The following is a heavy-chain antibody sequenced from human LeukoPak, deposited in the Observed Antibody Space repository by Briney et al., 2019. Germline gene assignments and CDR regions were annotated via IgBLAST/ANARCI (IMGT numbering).Heavy chain of an antibody. CDR3: ARSDVVTADWYFDI. Sequence: GASVKVSCKASGYTFSGYYIHWVRQAPGQGLERVGRDNPDSGGTKYAQKFQGRVTVTRDTSISTAYMELTSLRFDDTAVYYRARSDVVTADWYFDIWGRGTLVTVSS. CDR1: GYTFSGYY. CDR2: DNPDSGGT. J-gene: IGHJ2*01. V-gene: IGHV1-2*02. D-gene: IGHD2-21*01.